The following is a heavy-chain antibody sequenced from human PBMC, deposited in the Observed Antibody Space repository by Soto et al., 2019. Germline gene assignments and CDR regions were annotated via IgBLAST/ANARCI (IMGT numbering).Heavy chain of an antibody. CDR1: GFTFSSYA. Sequence: GSLLLSCSASGFTFSSYAMSWVRQAPGKGLEWVSAISGSGGSTYYADSVKGRFTISRDNSKNTLYLQMNSLRAEDTAVYYCAKVVVVVIWGHDAFDIWGQGTMVTV. CDR2: ISGSGGST. CDR3: AKVVVVVIWGHDAFDI. D-gene: IGHD3-22*01. V-gene: IGHV3-23*01. J-gene: IGHJ3*02.